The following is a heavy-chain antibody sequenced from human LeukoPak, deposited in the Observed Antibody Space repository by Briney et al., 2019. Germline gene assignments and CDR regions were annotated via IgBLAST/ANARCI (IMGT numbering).Heavy chain of an antibody. D-gene: IGHD3-16*02. Sequence: SGTLSLTCAASGCSISSSNWKSWVRQPPGKGLGWIGEIYHSGSTNYNPSLKSRVTISVDTSKNQFSLKLSSVTAADTAVYYCARLRYDYVWGSYRRLNKNFDYWGQGTLVTVSS. CDR3: ARLRYDYVWGSYRRLNKNFDY. CDR1: GCSISSSNW. V-gene: IGHV4-4*02. CDR2: IYHSGST. J-gene: IGHJ4*02.